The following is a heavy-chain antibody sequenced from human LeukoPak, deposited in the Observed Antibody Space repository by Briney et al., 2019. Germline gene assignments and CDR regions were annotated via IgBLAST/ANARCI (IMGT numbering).Heavy chain of an antibody. CDR3: ARMVVAAPRGVFDY. Sequence: ASVKVSCKASGYTFTGYYMHWVRQAPGQGLEWMGWINPNSGGTNYAQKFQGRVTMTRDMSTSTVYMELSSLRSEDTAVYYCARMVVAAPRGVFDYWGQGTLVTVSS. V-gene: IGHV1-2*02. J-gene: IGHJ4*02. D-gene: IGHD2-15*01. CDR1: GYTFTGYY. CDR2: INPNSGGT.